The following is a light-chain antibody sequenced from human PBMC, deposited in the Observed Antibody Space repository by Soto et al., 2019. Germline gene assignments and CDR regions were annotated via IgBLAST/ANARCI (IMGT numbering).Light chain of an antibody. CDR3: QQSYSTPPFT. V-gene: IGKV1-39*01. CDR1: QSISRY. CDR2: AAS. Sequence: DIQMTQSPSSLSASLGDRVIITCRASQSISRYLNWYQQKPGKAPNLLIYAASIFQSGVPSRFSGSGSGTDFTLTISNLQPEDFATYYCQQSYSTPPFTFGQGTKVDIK. J-gene: IGKJ2*01.